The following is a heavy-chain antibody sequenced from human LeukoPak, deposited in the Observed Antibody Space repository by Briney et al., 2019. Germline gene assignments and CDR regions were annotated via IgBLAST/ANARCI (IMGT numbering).Heavy chain of an antibody. J-gene: IGHJ4*02. CDR1: GGSFSGYY. V-gene: IGHV4-34*01. CDR2: IYYSGST. CDR3: ARWVSGGSCYDY. D-gene: IGHD2-15*01. Sequence: SETLSLTCAAYGGSFSGYYWSWIRQPPGKGLEWIGSIYYSGSTYYNPSLKSRVTISVDTSKNQFSLKLSSVTAADTAVYYCARWVSGGSCYDYWGQGTLVTVSS.